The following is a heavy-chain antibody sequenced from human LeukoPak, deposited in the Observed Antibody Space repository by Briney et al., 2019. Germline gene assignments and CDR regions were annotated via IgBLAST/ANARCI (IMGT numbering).Heavy chain of an antibody. Sequence: ASVKVSCKASGYTFTTYAIHWVRQAPGRRLEWLGWVNTGNGDTRYSQTFQGRVTITRDTSASTAYMKLSSLRPEDTAVYYCARDMGSGSLHYWGQGTLVTVSS. CDR3: ARDMGSGSLHY. V-gene: IGHV1-3*04. D-gene: IGHD1-26*01. CDR1: GYTFTTYA. CDR2: VNTGNGDT. J-gene: IGHJ4*02.